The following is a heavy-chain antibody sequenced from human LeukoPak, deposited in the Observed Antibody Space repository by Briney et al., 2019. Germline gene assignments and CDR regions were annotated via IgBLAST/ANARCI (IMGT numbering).Heavy chain of an antibody. CDR3: AKEGGQWLVLPKNYFDY. D-gene: IGHD6-19*01. Sequence: GGSLRLSCTVSGFTVSSNSMSWVRQAPGKGLEWVSFIYSGTIHYSDSVKGRFTISRDNSKNTLYPQMNSLRAEDTAVYYCAKEGGQWLVLPKNYFDYWGQGTLVTVSS. CDR1: GFTVSSNS. CDR2: IYSGTI. J-gene: IGHJ4*02. V-gene: IGHV3-53*01.